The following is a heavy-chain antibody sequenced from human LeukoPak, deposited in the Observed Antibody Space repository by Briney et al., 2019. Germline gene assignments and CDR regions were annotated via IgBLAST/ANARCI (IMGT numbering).Heavy chain of an antibody. D-gene: IGHD3-10*01. CDR2: IKQDGSEK. CDR3: ARWYGGSGSWVLDV. Sequence: GGSLRLSCTASGFTISNYWMSWVRQAPGKGLEWVANIKQDGSEKKYVDSVKGRFSISRDNAKNSLYLQIYSLRVEDTAGYYCARWYGGSGSWVLDVWGQGTTVTVSS. V-gene: IGHV3-7*04. CDR1: GFTISNYW. J-gene: IGHJ6*02.